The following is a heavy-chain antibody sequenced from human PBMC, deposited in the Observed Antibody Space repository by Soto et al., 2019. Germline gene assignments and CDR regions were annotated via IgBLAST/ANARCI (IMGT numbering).Heavy chain of an antibody. V-gene: IGHV3-21*01. CDR2: ISSSSSYI. CDR1: GGNFSSYS. CDR3: ARDLTAARTSPMDV. J-gene: IGHJ6*03. Sequence: PGGSLRLSCAASGGNFSSYSMNWVRQAPGKGLEWVSSISSSSSYIYYADSVKGRFTISRDNAKNSLYLQMNSLRAEDTAVYYCARDLTAARTSPMDVWGKGTTVTVSS. D-gene: IGHD6-13*01.